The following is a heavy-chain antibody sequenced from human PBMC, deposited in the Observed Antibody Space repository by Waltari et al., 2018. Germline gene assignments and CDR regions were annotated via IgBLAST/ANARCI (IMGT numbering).Heavy chain of an antibody. CDR3: ARCTSYRSFDY. V-gene: IGHV3-48*03. CDR1: GFSFSDYE. J-gene: IGHJ4*02. CDR2: ITSSGTI. D-gene: IGHD1-26*01. Sequence: EVQLVESGGASVQPGGSLRLSCVASGFSFSDYEMSWVRQAPGKGREWGSYITSSGTIDYTVSVRGRFTISRDNAKKTLYLQMNSLRVEDTAVYFCARCTSYRSFDYWGQGTLATVSS.